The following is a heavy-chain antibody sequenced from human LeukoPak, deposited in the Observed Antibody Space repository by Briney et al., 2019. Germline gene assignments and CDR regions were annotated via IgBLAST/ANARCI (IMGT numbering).Heavy chain of an antibody. D-gene: IGHD6-13*01. V-gene: IGHV3-30*03. CDR2: ISYDGSNK. J-gene: IGHJ4*02. CDR3: SAAGFDY. CDR1: GFTFTNAW. Sequence: PGGSLRLSCAASGFTFTNAWMSWVRQAPGKGLEWVAVISYDGSNKYYADSVKGRFTISRDNSKNTLYLQMNGLRAEDTAVYYCSAAGFDYWGQGTLVTVSS.